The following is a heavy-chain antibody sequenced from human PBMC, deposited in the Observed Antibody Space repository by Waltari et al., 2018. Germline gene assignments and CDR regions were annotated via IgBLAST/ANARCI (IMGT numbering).Heavy chain of an antibody. CDR3: ARTRPTYYYDSSGYPYYFDY. CDR2: IDWDDDK. J-gene: IGHJ4*02. D-gene: IGHD3-22*01. CDR1: GFSLSTSGMC. Sequence: QVTLRESGPALVKPTQTLTLTCTFSGFSLSTSGMCVSWIRQPPGKAREWLALIDWDDDKYYSTSLKTRLTISKDTSKNQVVLTMTNMDPVDTATYYCARTRPTYYYDSSGYPYYFDYWGQGTLVTVSS. V-gene: IGHV2-70*01.